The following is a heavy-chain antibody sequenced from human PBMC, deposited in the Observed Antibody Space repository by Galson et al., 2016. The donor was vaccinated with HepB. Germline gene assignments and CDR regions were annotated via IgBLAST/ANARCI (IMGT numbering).Heavy chain of an antibody. V-gene: IGHV3-73*01. J-gene: IGHJ2*01. Sequence: SLRLSCAASGFIFSDSAMHWVRQASGKGLEWVGRIRTKPNTYATVYAASVKGGFIISRDDLKNTTYLQMNSLKTEDTAVYYCNAVISTGYFDLWGRGTLVTVSS. CDR3: NAVISTGYFDL. D-gene: IGHD2-2*01. CDR1: GFIFSDSA. CDR2: IRTKPNTYAT.